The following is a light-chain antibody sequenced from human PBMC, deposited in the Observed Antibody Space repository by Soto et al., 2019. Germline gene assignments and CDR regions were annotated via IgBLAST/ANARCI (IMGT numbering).Light chain of an antibody. CDR2: KAS. J-gene: IGKJ4*01. Sequence: DIQMTQSPSTLSASIGDIVAITWRASRNIGSWLAWYQQKAGKAPNLLIYKASTLETGVPSRFSGSASGTEFTLTISSLQPDDFATYYCQQHANYPITFGGGTKV. V-gene: IGKV1-5*03. CDR1: RNIGSW. CDR3: QQHANYPIT.